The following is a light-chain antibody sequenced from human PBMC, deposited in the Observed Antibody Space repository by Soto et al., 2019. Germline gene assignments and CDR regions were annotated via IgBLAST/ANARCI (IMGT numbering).Light chain of an antibody. V-gene: IGKV1-9*01. CDR2: AAS. Sequence: IQLTQSPSSLSASVGDRVTITCRASQDIAIYLAWYQQKPGEAPKLLIYAASTLYGGVPSRFSGSGSGTEFTLTITSLQPEDFATYYCQQLFSYPITFGQGTRLEIK. CDR3: QQLFSYPIT. CDR1: QDIAIY. J-gene: IGKJ5*01.